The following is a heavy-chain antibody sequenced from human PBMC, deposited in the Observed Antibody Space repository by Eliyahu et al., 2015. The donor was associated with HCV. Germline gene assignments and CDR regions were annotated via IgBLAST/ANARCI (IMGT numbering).Heavy chain of an antibody. D-gene: IGHD3-22*01. Sequence: EVQLVESGGDLVQPGGSLRLSCAASGFTFPNXWXXWVRQAPGKGLECVANIKHDGSETYSVDSVKGRFTISRDNAKNSLYLQMNSLRTEDTAIYYCASGYGSSGSPDAFDIWGQGTMVAVSS. CDR2: IKHDGSET. J-gene: IGHJ3*02. CDR1: GFTFPNXW. V-gene: IGHV3-7*01. CDR3: ASGYGSSGSPDAFDI.